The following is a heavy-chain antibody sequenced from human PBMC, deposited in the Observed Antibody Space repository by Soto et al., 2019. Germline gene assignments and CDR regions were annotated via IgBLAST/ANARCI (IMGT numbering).Heavy chain of an antibody. Sequence: GGSLRLSCAASGFTFSSYSMNWVRQAPGKGLEWVSYISSSSSTIYYADSVKGRFTISRDNAKNSLYLQMNSLRAEDTAVYYCARGVYYYYYYMDVWGKGTTVTVSS. CDR3: ARGVYYYYYYMDV. J-gene: IGHJ6*03. V-gene: IGHV3-48*01. CDR1: GFTFSSYS. CDR2: ISSSSSTI.